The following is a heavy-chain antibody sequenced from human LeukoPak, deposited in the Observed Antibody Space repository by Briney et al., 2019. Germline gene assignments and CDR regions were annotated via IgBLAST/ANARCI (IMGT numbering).Heavy chain of an antibody. V-gene: IGHV3-23*01. D-gene: IGHD2-21*02. CDR2: ISGSGGST. Sequence: GGSLRLSCAASGFTFSSYAMSWVRQAPGKGLEWVSAISGSGGSTYYADSVKGRFTISRDNSKNTLYLQMNSLRAEDTAVYYCAKLSIVVVTPTRADYWGQGTLVTVSS. CDR1: GFTFSSYA. J-gene: IGHJ4*02. CDR3: AKLSIVVVTPTRADY.